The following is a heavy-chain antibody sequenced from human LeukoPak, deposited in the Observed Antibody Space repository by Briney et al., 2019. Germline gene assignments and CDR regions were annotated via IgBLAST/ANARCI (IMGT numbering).Heavy chain of an antibody. CDR2: IYISGNT. CDR3: ARSNLGSYDQSGYYHY. J-gene: IGHJ4*02. D-gene: IGHD3-22*01. CDR1: GGSLGGYY. Sequence: SETLSLTCTVSGGSLGGYYWNWIRQPAGKGLEWIRRIYISGNTWYKPSLQSRVTMSVDTSKNQFSLKMSSLTAADTAVYYCARSNLGSYDQSGYYHYWGQGTRVTVSS. V-gene: IGHV4-4*07.